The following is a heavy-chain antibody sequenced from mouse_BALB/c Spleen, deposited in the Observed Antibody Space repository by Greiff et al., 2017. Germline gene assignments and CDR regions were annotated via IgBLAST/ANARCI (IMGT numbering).Heavy chain of an antibody. CDR3: ARGDIFDY. V-gene: IGHV3-6*02. D-gene: IGHD3-3*01. CDR2: ISYDGSN. J-gene: IGHJ2*01. Sequence: DVKLQESGPGLVKPSQSLSLTCSVTGYSITSGYYWNWIRQFPGNKLEWMGYISYDGSNNYNPSLKNRISITRDTSKNQFFLKLNSVTTEDTATYYCARGDIFDYWGQGTTLTVSS. CDR1: GYSITSGYY.